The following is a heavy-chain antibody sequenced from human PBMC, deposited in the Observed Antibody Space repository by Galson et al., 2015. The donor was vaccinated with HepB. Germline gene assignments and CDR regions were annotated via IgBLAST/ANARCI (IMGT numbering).Heavy chain of an antibody. CDR3: AKASVAGTRSGFDY. D-gene: IGHD6-19*01. V-gene: IGHV3-23*01. Sequence: SLRLSCAASGFTFSSYGMRWVRQAPGKGLEWVSSISGSGATTYHADSVKGRFTMSRDNSKNTVYLQMNSLRADDTAVYYCAKASVAGTRSGFDYWGQGTLVTVSS. CDR1: GFTFSSYG. J-gene: IGHJ4*02. CDR2: ISGSGATT.